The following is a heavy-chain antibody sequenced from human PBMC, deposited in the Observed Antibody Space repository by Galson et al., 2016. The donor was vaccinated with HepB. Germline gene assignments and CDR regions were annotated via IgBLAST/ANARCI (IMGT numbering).Heavy chain of an antibody. Sequence: SLRLSCAASGFSFSSYWMTWVRQAPGKGPEWVAHIKEDGSDIYYMESVRGRFTISRDNAKNSLYLQMNSLRAEDTAVYSCVSERRYTSWCHWGQGTLVTVS. V-gene: IGHV3-7*01. J-gene: IGHJ1*01. CDR1: GFSFSSYW. D-gene: IGHD3-16*02. CDR2: IKEDGSDI. CDR3: VSERRYTSWCH.